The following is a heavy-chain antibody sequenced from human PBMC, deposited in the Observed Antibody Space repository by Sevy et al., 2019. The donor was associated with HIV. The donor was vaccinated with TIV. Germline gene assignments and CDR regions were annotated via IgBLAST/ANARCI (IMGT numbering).Heavy chain of an antibody. CDR1: GFTFSSYA. D-gene: IGHD3-22*01. J-gene: IGHJ3*02. CDR2: ISGGGGST. Sequence: GGSLRLSCAASGFTFSSYAMHWVRQAPGKGLEWVSTISGGGGSTYFADSVKGRFTISRDNSKNTLSLQMNSLRAEDTALYYCAKTFHYDSSGYSHAFDIWGQGTMVTVSS. V-gene: IGHV3-23*01. CDR3: AKTFHYDSSGYSHAFDI.